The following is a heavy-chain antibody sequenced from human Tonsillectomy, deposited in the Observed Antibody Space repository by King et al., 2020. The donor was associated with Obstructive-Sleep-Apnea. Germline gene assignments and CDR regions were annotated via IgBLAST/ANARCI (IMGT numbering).Heavy chain of an antibody. V-gene: IGHV3-73*01. Sequence: VQLVESGGGLVQPGGSLKLSCAASGFTFSGSAMHWVRQASGKGLEWVGRIRSKANSYATAYAASVKGRFTISRDDSKNTAYLQMNSLKTEDTAVYYCTREREEITFGGVIVQPREWGQGTLVTVSS. CDR2: IRSKANSYAT. D-gene: IGHD3-16*02. CDR3: TREREEITFGGVIVQPRE. J-gene: IGHJ4*02. CDR1: GFTFSGSA.